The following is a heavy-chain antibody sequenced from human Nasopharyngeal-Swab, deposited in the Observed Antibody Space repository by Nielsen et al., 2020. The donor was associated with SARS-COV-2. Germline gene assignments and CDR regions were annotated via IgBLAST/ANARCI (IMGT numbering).Heavy chain of an antibody. Sequence: SLKISCAASGFTFSSYGMHWVRQAPGKGLEWVAVIWYDGSNKYYADSVKGRFTISRDNSKNTLYLQMNSLRAEDTAVYYCARDGAVGATTGVDYWGQGTLVTVSS. J-gene: IGHJ4*02. CDR2: IWYDGSNK. V-gene: IGHV3-33*01. D-gene: IGHD1-26*01. CDR1: GFTFSSYG. CDR3: ARDGAVGATTGVDY.